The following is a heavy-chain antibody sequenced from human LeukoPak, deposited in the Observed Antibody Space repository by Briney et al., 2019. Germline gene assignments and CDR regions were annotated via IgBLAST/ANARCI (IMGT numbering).Heavy chain of an antibody. CDR2: ISSSSSYI. J-gene: IGHJ6*03. CDR3: ARDTAMVTKHYYYYMDV. Sequence: GGSLRLSCAASGFTFSSYSMNWVRQAPGKGLEWVSSISSSSSYIYYADSVKGRFTISRDNAKNSLYLQMNSLRAEDTAVYYCARDTAMVTKHYYYYMDVWGKGTTVTVSS. V-gene: IGHV3-21*01. D-gene: IGHD5-18*01. CDR1: GFTFSSYS.